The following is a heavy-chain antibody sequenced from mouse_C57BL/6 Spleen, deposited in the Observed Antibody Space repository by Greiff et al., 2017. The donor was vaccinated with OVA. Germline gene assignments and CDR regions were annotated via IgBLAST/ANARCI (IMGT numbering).Heavy chain of an antibody. D-gene: IGHD2-3*01. CDR1: GFTFTDYY. J-gene: IGHJ2*01. V-gene: IGHV7-3*01. Sequence: EVQLVESGGGLVQPGGSLSLSCAASGFTFTDYYMSWVRQTPGTALEWLGFIRNKANGYTSEYSVSVKGRFTISTDNSQSILYLQMNALKAEDSATYDGARFLVTTSPLYYFDYWGQGTTLTVSS. CDR3: ARFLVTTSPLYYFDY. CDR2: IRNKANGYTS.